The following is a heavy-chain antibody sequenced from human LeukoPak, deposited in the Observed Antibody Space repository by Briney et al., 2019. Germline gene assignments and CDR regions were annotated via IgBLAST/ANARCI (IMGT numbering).Heavy chain of an antibody. CDR1: GFTFDDYG. J-gene: IGHJ2*01. D-gene: IGHD6-25*01. V-gene: IGHV3-20*04. CDR3: ARDGLAAATLHWCFDL. Sequence: TGGSLRLSCAASGFTFDDYGMSWVRQAPGKGLEWVSGINWNGGSTGYADSVKGRFTISRDNARNSLYLQMNSLRAEDTAVYYCARDGLAAATLHWCFDLWGRGTLVTVSS. CDR2: INWNGGST.